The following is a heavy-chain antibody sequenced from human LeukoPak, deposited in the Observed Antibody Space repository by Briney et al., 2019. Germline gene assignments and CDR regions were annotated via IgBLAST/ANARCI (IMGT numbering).Heavy chain of an antibody. D-gene: IGHD2-21*02. CDR3: AKEQEGTAIGGVFDY. Sequence: SETLSLTCTVSGGSISSYYWSWIRQPAGKGLEWIGRIYTSGSTNYNPSLKSRVTISVDKSKNQFSLKLSSVTAADTAVYYCAKEQEGTAIGGVFDYWGQGTVVTVSS. J-gene: IGHJ4*02. CDR1: GGSISSYY. CDR2: IYTSGST. V-gene: IGHV4-4*07.